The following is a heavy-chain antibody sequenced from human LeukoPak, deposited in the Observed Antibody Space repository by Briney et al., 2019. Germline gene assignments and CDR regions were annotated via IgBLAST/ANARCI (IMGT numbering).Heavy chain of an antibody. J-gene: IGHJ6*03. V-gene: IGHV1-18*01. D-gene: IGHD5-12*01. CDR2: MSSDNGNT. Sequence: ASVKVSCKTSGHSINTFGITWVRQAPGQGLEWIGWMSSDNGNTNYADKFQGRVTITRDTSRTTAYMELRSLRSDDTAVYFCANVAKGRYFFYYIDVWGAGTTVTVSS. CDR1: GHSINTFG. CDR3: ANVAKGRYFFYYIDV.